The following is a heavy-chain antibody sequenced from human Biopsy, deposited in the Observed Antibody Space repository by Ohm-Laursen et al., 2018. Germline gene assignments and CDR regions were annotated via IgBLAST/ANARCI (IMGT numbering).Heavy chain of an antibody. Sequence: GASVKVSCKTSTGTFDSYGVTWVRQAPGQGLEWKGRIIPILRTTTYAPKFQGRVTFTADKSSSTAYLELSSLTSEDTAMFYCAREAIGYQLPCDDWGQGTLVTVSS. CDR1: TGTFDSYG. CDR2: IIPILRTT. D-gene: IGHD2-15*01. CDR3: AREAIGYQLPCDD. J-gene: IGHJ4*02. V-gene: IGHV1-69*04.